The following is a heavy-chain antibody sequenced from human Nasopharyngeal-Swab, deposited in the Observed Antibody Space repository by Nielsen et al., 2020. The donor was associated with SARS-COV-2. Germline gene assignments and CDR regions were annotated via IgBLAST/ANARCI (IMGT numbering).Heavy chain of an antibody. CDR3: ACGPY. CDR1: GFTSDDYA. Sequence: GGFLRPSCAASGFTSDDYAMHWVRQPPGKGLKGFSGISWNSVSIGYADSVKGRFTISRDNAKNSLYLQMNSLSAEDTALYYCACGPYCGQGTLVTVSS. V-gene: IGHV3-9*02. CDR2: ISWNSVSI. J-gene: IGHJ4*02.